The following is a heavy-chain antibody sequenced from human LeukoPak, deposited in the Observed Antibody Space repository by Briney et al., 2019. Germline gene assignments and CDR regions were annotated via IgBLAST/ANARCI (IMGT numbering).Heavy chain of an antibody. CDR3: ARIGYSSSSDWFDP. J-gene: IGHJ5*02. CDR2: ISSSGSTI. V-gene: IGHV3-48*03. Sequence: GGSLRLSCAASGFTFSSYEMNWVRQAPGKGLEWVSYISSSGSTIYYADSVKGRFTISRDNAKNSLYLQMNSLRAEDTAVYYCARIGYSSSSDWFDPWGQGTLVTVSS. D-gene: IGHD6-6*01. CDR1: GFTFSSYE.